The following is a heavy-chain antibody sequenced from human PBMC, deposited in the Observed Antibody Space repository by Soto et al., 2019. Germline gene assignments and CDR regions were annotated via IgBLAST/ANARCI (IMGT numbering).Heavy chain of an antibody. D-gene: IGHD5-12*01. CDR2: ISYDGSNK. J-gene: IGHJ3*02. V-gene: IGHV3-30-3*02. CDR3: VKPRRDGYNYKEGAFDI. CDR1: GFTFSSYA. Sequence: HPGGSLRLSCAASGFTFSSYAMHWVRQAPGKGLEWVAVISYDGSNKYYADSVKGRFTISRDNSKNTLYLQMNSLRAEDTAVYYCVKPRRDGYNYKEGAFDIWGQGTMVTV.